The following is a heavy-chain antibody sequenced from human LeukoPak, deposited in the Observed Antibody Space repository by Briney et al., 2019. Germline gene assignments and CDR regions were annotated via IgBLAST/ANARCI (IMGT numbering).Heavy chain of an antibody. CDR3: ARDVGYYDSSGYYPYYFDY. CDR2: IYTSGST. J-gene: IGHJ4*02. V-gene: IGHV4-4*07. Sequence: SETLSLTCTFSGGSITSYYWSWIRQPAGKGLEWIGRIYTSGSTNYNPSLKSRVTMSVDTSKNQFSLKLSSVTAADTAVYYCARDVGYYDSSGYYPYYFDYWGQGTLVTVSS. CDR1: GGSITSYY. D-gene: IGHD3-22*01.